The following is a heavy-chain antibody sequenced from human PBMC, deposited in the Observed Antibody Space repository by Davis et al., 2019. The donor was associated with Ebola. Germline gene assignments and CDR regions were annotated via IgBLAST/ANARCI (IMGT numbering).Heavy chain of an antibody. CDR1: GFTFSSYW. J-gene: IGHJ6*02. Sequence: PGGALRLSRAASGFTFSSYWMSWVRQAPGKGLEWVANIKQDGSEKYYVDSVKGRFTISRDNAKNSLYLQMNSLRAEDTAVYYCARHDFWSGYYGVVDVWGQGTTVTVSS. CDR3: ARHDFWSGYYGVVDV. D-gene: IGHD3-3*01. V-gene: IGHV3-7*01. CDR2: IKQDGSEK.